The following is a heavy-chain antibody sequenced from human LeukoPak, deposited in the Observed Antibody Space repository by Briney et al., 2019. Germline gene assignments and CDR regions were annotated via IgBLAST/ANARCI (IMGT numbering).Heavy chain of an antibody. V-gene: IGHV3-74*01. CDR1: GFTFSNYW. J-gene: IGHJ4*02. Sequence: GGSLRLSCAASGFTFSNYWMHWVRQAPGKGLVWVSRINSDGSSTSYADSVKGRFTISRDNAKNTLFLQMNSLRAEDTAVYYCARDSYDSSGYLPMDYWGQGTLVTVSS. CDR3: ARDSYDSSGYLPMDY. D-gene: IGHD3-22*01. CDR2: INSDGSST.